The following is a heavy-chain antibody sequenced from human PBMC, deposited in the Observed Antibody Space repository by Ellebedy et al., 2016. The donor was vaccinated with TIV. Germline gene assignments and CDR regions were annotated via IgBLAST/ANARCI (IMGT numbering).Heavy chain of an antibody. Sequence: AASVKVSCKASGYSFTIYAVHWVRQAPGQRPEWMGWINAGDGNTKYSQKFQGRVTLSRDTSANTAYMELRSLTSEDTAVYYCARDRGKTGWPAFDYWGQGTLVTVSS. J-gene: IGHJ4*02. CDR2: INAGDGNT. V-gene: IGHV1-3*01. CDR1: GYSFTIYA. D-gene: IGHD6-19*01. CDR3: ARDRGKTGWPAFDY.